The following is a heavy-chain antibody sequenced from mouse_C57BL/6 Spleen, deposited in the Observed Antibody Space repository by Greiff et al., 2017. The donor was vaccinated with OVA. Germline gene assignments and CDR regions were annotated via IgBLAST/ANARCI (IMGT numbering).Heavy chain of an antibody. CDR3: ARRAAQAKAMDY. CDR1: GYTFTSYW. V-gene: IGHV1-50*01. D-gene: IGHD3-2*02. Sequence: QVQLQQPGAELVKPGASVKLSCKASGYTFTSYWMQWVKQRPGQGLEWIGEIDPSDSYTNYNQKFKGKATLTVDTSSSTAYMQLSSLTSEDSAVYYCARRAAQAKAMDYWGRGTSVTVSS. J-gene: IGHJ4*01. CDR2: IDPSDSYT.